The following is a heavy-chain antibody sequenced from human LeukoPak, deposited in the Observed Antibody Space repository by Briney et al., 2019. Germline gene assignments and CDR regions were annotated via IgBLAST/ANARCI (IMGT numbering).Heavy chain of an antibody. V-gene: IGHV3-21*01. J-gene: IGHJ4*02. CDR3: ARGIMITFGGVIGSDY. CDR2: ISSSSSYI. CDR1: GFTFSSYS. Sequence: PGGSLRLSCAASGFTFSSYSMNWVRQAPGKGLEWVSSISSSSSYIYYAGSVKGRFTISRDNAKNSLYLQMNSLRAEDTAVYYCARGIMITFGGVIGSDYWGQGTLVTVSS. D-gene: IGHD3-16*02.